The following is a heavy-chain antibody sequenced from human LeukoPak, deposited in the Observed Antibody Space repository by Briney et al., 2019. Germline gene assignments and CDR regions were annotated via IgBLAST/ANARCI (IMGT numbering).Heavy chain of an antibody. Sequence: PGGSLRLSCAAPGFTFNNYWMHWVRQAPGKGLVWVSKIGGIGSIMYADSVKGRFTISTDSAKSSVYLQMNSLRAEDTAVYYCARRLPYYGMDVWGQGTTVTVSS. CDR3: ARRLPYYGMDV. V-gene: IGHV3-48*04. CDR2: IGGIGSIM. J-gene: IGHJ6*02. CDR1: GFTFNNYW.